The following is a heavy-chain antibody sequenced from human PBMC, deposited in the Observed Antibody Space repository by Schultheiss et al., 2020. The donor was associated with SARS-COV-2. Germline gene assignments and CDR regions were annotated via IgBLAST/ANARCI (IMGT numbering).Heavy chain of an antibody. D-gene: IGHD6-13*01. J-gene: IGHJ4*02. V-gene: IGHV4-59*12. CDR2: IYYSGST. CDR3: ARESGVAAGPYYFDY. Sequence: SETLSLTCAVYGGSFSGYYWSWIRQPPGKGLEWIGSIYYSGSTNYNPSLKSRVTISVDTSKNQFSLQLNSVTAADTAVYYCARESGVAAGPYYFDYWGQGTLVTVSS. CDR1: GGSFSGYY.